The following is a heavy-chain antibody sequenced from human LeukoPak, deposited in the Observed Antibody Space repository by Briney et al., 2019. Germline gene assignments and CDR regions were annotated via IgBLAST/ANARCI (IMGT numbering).Heavy chain of an antibody. Sequence: PGGSLRLSCAASGFTFSSYAMSWVRQAPGKGLEWVSAISGSGGSTYYADSVKGRFTISRDNSKNTLYLQMNSLRAEDTAVYYCAKERYYYDSSGYLQFFDYWGQGTLVTVSS. CDR2: ISGSGGST. CDR3: AKERYYYDSSGYLQFFDY. V-gene: IGHV3-23*01. CDR1: GFTFSSYA. D-gene: IGHD3-22*01. J-gene: IGHJ4*02.